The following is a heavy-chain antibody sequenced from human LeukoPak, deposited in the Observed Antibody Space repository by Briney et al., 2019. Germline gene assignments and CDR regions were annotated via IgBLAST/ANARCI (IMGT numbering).Heavy chain of an antibody. V-gene: IGHV3-66*01. CDR3: ARDPTAYYYDSSGYLDP. J-gene: IGHJ5*02. Sequence: RGSLRLACAASGFTASINYMSWVRPAPGGGLEWVAAIYSGGSTYYADSVKGRFTISRDNSKNTLYLQMNSLRAEDTAVYYCARDPTAYYYDSSGYLDPWGQGTLVTVSS. D-gene: IGHD3-22*01. CDR1: GFTASINY. CDR2: IYSGGST.